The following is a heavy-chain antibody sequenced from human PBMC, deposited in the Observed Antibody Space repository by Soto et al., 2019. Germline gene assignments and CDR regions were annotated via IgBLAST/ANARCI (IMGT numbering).Heavy chain of an antibody. CDR1: GGSISGYY. CDR2: IYSDGTT. J-gene: IGHJ6*02. V-gene: IGHV4-4*07. Sequence: QMHLQESGPGLVKPSETLSLTCTVSGGSISGYYWSWVRQPAGKGLEWFGRIYSDGTTNYSPSLKRRVTMSLDTSKEQCSLHLNSVTAADTAVYYCSRVGCSNSKCYTRGMDVWGQGTTVTVSS. CDR3: SRVGCSNSKCYTRGMDV. D-gene: IGHD2-2*01.